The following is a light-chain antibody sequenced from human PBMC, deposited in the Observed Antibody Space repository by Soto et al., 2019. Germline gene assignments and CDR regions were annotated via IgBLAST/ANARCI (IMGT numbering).Light chain of an antibody. CDR2: WAS. J-gene: IGKJ2*01. CDR1: QSVLYSSNNKNY. Sequence: DIVMTQSPDSLAVSLGERATINCKSSQSVLYSSNNKNYLAWYQQKPGQTPKLLIYWASTRRSGVPDRFSGSGSGTDFTLTISSLQAEDVAVYYCQQYYSSPRTFGQGTKLEIK. CDR3: QQYYSSPRT. V-gene: IGKV4-1*01.